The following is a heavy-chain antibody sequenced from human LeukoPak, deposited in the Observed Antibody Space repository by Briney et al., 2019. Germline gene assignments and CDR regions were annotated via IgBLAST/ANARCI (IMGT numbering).Heavy chain of an antibody. V-gene: IGHV1-46*01. CDR2: INPSGGST. Sequence: ASVKVSCKASGYTFTSYYMHWVRQAPGQGLEWMGIINPSGGSTSYAQKFQGRVTMTRDTSTSTVYMELSSLRSEDTAVYYCARVLSWDGYKKAIDYWGQGTLVTVSS. CDR1: GYTFTSYY. CDR3: ARVLSWDGYKKAIDY. J-gene: IGHJ4*02. D-gene: IGHD5-24*01.